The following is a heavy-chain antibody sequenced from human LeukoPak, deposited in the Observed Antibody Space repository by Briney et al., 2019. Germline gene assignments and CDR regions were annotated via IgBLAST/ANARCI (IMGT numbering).Heavy chain of an antibody. Sequence: GGPLRLSCAASGFIFSSYGMHWVRQAPGKGLEWVALIWYDGSKSHHADSVKGRFTISRDNSKNTLYLEMNSLRAEDTAVYYCASMTTVTLDDAFDIWGQGTMVTVSS. CDR3: ASMTTVTLDDAFDI. CDR1: GFIFSSYG. J-gene: IGHJ3*02. CDR2: IWYDGSKS. V-gene: IGHV3-33*01. D-gene: IGHD4-17*01.